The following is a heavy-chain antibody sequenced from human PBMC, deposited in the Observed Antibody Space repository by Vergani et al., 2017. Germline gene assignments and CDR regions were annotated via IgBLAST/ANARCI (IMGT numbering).Heavy chain of an antibody. CDR3: ARQRPGSGWSPGDFDD. Sequence: QVQLQESGPGLVKPSQTLSLTCTVSSGSISSGSYYWSWIRQPAGKGLEWIGYIYTSGSTTYSPSLKSRVTMSVDTSKNQSSLKVTSVTAADTAVYFCARQRPGSGWSPGDFDDWGQGILVIVSS. J-gene: IGHJ4*02. D-gene: IGHD6-19*01. CDR1: SGSISSGSYY. CDR2: IYTSGST. V-gene: IGHV4-61*02.